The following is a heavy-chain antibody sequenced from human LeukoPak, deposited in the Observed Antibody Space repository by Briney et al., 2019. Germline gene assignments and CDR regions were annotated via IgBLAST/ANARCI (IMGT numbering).Heavy chain of an antibody. J-gene: IGHJ3*02. Sequence: PSETLSLTCTVSGGSISNYYWSWIRQPPGKGLEWIGYIYYSGSTNYNPSLKSRVTISVDTSKNQFSLKLSSVTAADTAVYYCASAFWARGAFDIWGQGTMVTVSS. CDR3: ASAFWARGAFDI. V-gene: IGHV4-59*01. D-gene: IGHD3-16*01. CDR1: GGSISNYY. CDR2: IYYSGST.